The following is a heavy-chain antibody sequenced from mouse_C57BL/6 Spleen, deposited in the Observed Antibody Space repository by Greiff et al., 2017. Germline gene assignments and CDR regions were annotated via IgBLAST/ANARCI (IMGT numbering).Heavy chain of an antibody. CDR1: GYAFSSYW. D-gene: IGHD1-1*01. J-gene: IGHJ2*01. Sequence: QVQLQQSGAELVKPGASVKISCKASGYAFSSYWMNWVKQRPGKGLEWIGQIYPGDGDTNYNGKFKGKATLTADKSSSTAYMQLSSLTSEDSAVYFCARYYYGSSSYYFDYWGQGTTLTVSS. CDR3: ARYYYGSSSYYFDY. V-gene: IGHV1-80*01. CDR2: IYPGDGDT.